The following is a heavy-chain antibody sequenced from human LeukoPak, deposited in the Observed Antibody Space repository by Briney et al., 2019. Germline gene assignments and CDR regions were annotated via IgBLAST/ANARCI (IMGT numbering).Heavy chain of an antibody. D-gene: IGHD3-10*01. Sequence: ASVKVSSKASGYTFTVYYMHWVRQAPGQGLEWMGWINPNSGGTNYAQKFQGRVTMTTDTSTSTAYMELRSLRSDDTAVYYCARDPNHVYGSGSYQDYWGQGTLVTVSS. J-gene: IGHJ4*02. CDR1: GYTFTVYY. CDR3: ARDPNHVYGSGSYQDY. V-gene: IGHV1-2*02. CDR2: INPNSGGT.